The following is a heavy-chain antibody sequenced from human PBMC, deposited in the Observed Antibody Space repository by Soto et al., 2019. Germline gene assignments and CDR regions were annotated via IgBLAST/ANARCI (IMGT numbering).Heavy chain of an antibody. CDR2: IIPIFGTA. CDR3: ARVYCSSTSCYRGWFDP. J-gene: IGHJ5*02. V-gene: IGHV1-69*01. CDR1: GGTFSSYA. D-gene: IGHD2-2*01. Sequence: QVQLVQSGAEVKKPGSSVKVSCKASGGTFSSYAISWVRQAPGQGLEWMGGIIPIFGTANYAQKLQGRVTITADESTSSPYMELSSLRSEDTAVYYCARVYCSSTSCYRGWFDPWGQRTLVTVSA.